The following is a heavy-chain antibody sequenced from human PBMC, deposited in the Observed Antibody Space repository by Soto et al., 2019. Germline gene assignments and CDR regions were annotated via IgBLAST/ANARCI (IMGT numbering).Heavy chain of an antibody. D-gene: IGHD3-9*01. CDR1: GFTFSSYA. J-gene: IGHJ4*02. CDR2: FRGDGTGA. V-gene: IGHV3-23*01. Sequence: GGSLRLSCAASGFTFSSYAMSWVRQAPGKGLEWVSAFRGDGTGAHYADSVKGRFTISRDNSKNTLYLHMNSLRAEDTAVYYCAKLPQYDILTGSLNSSDYWGQGPLVTVSS. CDR3: AKLPQYDILTGSLNSSDY.